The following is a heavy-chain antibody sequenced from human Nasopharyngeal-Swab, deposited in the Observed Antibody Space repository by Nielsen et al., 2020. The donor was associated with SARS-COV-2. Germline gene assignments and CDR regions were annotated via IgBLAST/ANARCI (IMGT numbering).Heavy chain of an antibody. J-gene: IGHJ6*02. CDR1: GFTFSDYY. CDR3: ASVPTPYYYGMDV. V-gene: IGHV3-11*04. CDR2: ISSSGSTI. Sequence: GGSLRLSCAASGFTFSDYYMSWIRQAPGKGLEWVSYISSSGSTIYYADSVKGRFTISRDNAKNSLYLQMNSLRAEDTAVYYCASVPTPYYYGMDVWGQGTTVTVSS.